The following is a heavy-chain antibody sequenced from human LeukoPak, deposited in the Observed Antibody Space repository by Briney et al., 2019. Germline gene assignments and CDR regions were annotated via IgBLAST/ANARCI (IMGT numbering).Heavy chain of an antibody. J-gene: IGHJ6*02. CDR1: GFTFSNYA. CDR3: ARYCTGSSCSAGGNYYGMDV. D-gene: IGHD2-2*01. Sequence: GGSLRISCAASGFTFSNYAMTWVRQAPGKRLEWVSAISGSGGSTYYADFVKGRFTISRDNSKSTLYLQMNSLRAEDTALYYCARYCTGSSCSAGGNYYGMDVWGQGTTVTVSS. CDR2: ISGSGGST. V-gene: IGHV3-23*01.